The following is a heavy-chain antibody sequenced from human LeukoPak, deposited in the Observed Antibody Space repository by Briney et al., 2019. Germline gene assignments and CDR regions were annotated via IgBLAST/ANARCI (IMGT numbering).Heavy chain of an antibody. CDR3: ARDSTYCSSTSCYTVPSIVATITGYYYGMDV. CDR2: IKQDGSEK. CDR1: GFTFSSYW. Sequence: PGGSLRLSCAASGFTFSSYWMSWVRQAPGKGLEWVANIKQDGSEKYYVDSVKGRFTISRDNSKNTLYLQMNSLRAEDTAVYYCARDSTYCSSTSCYTVPSIVATITGYYYGMDVWGQGTTVTVSS. V-gene: IGHV3-7*01. J-gene: IGHJ6*02. D-gene: IGHD2-2*02.